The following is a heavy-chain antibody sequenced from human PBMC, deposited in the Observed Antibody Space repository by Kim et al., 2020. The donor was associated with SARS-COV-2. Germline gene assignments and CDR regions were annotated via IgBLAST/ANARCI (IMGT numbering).Heavy chain of an antibody. V-gene: IGHV3-66*01. D-gene: IGHD2-21*02. Sequence: GGSLRLSCAASGFTVSSNYMSWVRQAPGKGLEWVSVIYSGGSTYYADSVKGRFTISRDNSKNTLYLQMNSLRAEDTAVYYCAGDTYCGGDCYHYYYYGMDVWGQGTTVTVSS. CDR3: AGDTYCGGDCYHYYYYGMDV. J-gene: IGHJ6*02. CDR1: GFTVSSNY. CDR2: IYSGGST.